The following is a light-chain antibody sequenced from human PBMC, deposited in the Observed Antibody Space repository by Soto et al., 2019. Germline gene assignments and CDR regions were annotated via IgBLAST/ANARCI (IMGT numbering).Light chain of an antibody. V-gene: IGLV1-44*01. CDR3: ATWDDSLSGSVV. J-gene: IGLJ2*01. CDR2: GIN. CDR1: RSNIGSNT. Sequence: QSVLTQPPSASGTPGQRVTISCSGSRSNIGSNTVSWYQQLPGTAPKLLIYGINQRPSGVPDRFSGSTSGTSASLALSGLQSEDEANYYCATWDDSLSGSVVFGGGTKLTVL.